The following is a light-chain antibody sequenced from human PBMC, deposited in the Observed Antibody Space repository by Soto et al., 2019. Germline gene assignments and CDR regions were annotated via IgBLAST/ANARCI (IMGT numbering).Light chain of an antibody. Sequence: QAVLTQPPSASGTPGERVTISCSGGSSNIGTNSVNWYQLLPGTAPRLLIYNTDQRPSGVPDRFSGSKSGTSASLAISGLQSDDEADYFCAAWDDSLHVIFGGGTKVTVL. CDR3: AAWDDSLHVI. CDR2: NTD. J-gene: IGLJ2*01. V-gene: IGLV1-44*01. CDR1: SSNIGTNS.